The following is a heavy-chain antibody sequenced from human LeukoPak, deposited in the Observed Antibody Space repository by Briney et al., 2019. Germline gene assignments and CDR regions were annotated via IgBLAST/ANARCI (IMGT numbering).Heavy chain of an antibody. CDR1: GYTFTSYG. CDR3: ARGNSFGELFSYYYYYMDV. D-gene: IGHD3-10*01. V-gene: IGHV1-18*01. J-gene: IGHJ6*03. Sequence: ASVKVSCKSSGYTFTSYGISWVRQAPGQGLEWMGCISAYNGNTNYAQKLQGRVTMTTDTSTSTAYMELRSLRSDDTAVYYCARGNSFGELFSYYYYYMDVWGKGTTVTISS. CDR2: ISAYNGNT.